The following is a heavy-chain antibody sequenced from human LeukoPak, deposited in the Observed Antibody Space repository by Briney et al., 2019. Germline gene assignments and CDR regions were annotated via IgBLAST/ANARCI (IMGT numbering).Heavy chain of an antibody. CDR3: ARDPLYNWNDVSFDY. V-gene: IGHV1-18*01. CDR1: GYTFTSYG. D-gene: IGHD1-20*01. CDR2: ISAYNGNT. Sequence: ASVKVSCKASGYTFTSYGISWVRQAPGQGLEWMGWISAYNGNTNYAQKLQGRVTMTTDTSTSTAYMELSSLRSEDTAVYYCARDPLYNWNDVSFDYWGQGTLVTVSS. J-gene: IGHJ4*02.